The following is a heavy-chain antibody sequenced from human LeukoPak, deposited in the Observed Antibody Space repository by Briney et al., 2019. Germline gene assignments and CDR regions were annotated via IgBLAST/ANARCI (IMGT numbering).Heavy chain of an antibody. Sequence: GGSLRLSCAASGFTVSSNYMSWVRQAPGKGLEWVSVIYSGGSTYYADSVKGRFTISRDNSKNTLYLQMNSLSADDTAVYYCARDLSGIAVAGMRYYFDYWGQGTLVTVSS. J-gene: IGHJ4*02. CDR2: IYSGGST. V-gene: IGHV3-66*02. D-gene: IGHD6-19*01. CDR1: GFTVSSNY. CDR3: ARDLSGIAVAGMRYYFDY.